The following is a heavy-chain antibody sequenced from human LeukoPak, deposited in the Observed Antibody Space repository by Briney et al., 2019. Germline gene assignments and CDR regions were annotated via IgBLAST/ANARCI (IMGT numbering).Heavy chain of an antibody. Sequence: GGSLRLSCAASGFTFSSYWVSWVRQAPGKGLEWVANIKQGGSEKYYVDSVKGRFTISRDNAKNSLYLQMNSLRAEDTAVYYCARGMLVPVNWGQGTLVTVSS. CDR3: ARGMLVPVN. J-gene: IGHJ4*02. CDR2: IKQGGSEK. D-gene: IGHD2-2*01. CDR1: GFTFSSYW. V-gene: IGHV3-7*01.